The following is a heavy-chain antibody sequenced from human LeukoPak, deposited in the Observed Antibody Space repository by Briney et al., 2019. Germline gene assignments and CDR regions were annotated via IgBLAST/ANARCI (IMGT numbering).Heavy chain of an antibody. J-gene: IGHJ3*02. CDR2: ISAYNGNT. CDR1: GYTLTSYG. D-gene: IGHD3-3*01. Sequence: GASVKVSCKASGYTLTSYGISWVRQAPGQGLEWMGWISAYNGNTNYAQKLQGRVTMTTDTSTSTAYMELRSLRSDDTAVYYCARVQARSRLRFLEWLPGDAFDIWGQGTMVTVSS. CDR3: ARVQARSRLRFLEWLPGDAFDI. V-gene: IGHV1-18*01.